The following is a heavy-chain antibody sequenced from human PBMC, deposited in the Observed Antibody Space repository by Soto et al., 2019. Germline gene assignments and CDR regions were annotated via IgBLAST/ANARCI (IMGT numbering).Heavy chain of an antibody. CDR3: ARGILGSGTANDH. J-gene: IGHJ4*02. V-gene: IGHV3-74*03. CDR2: IIGDGLYT. Sequence: EVQLVESGGGLVQPGGSLILSCAASGFTFSNYWMVWVRQAPRKGLVWVSRIIGDGLYTTYADSVKGRFTISRDNAKXXXXXXXXXXXVEDTAVYYCARGILGSGTANDHWDQGTLVTVSS. D-gene: IGHD3-10*01. CDR1: GFTFSNYW.